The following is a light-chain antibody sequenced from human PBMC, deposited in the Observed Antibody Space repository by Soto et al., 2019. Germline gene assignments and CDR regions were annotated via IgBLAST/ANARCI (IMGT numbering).Light chain of an antibody. Sequence: EIVLTQSPGTLSLSPGERATLSCRASQSVSSSYLAWYQQKPGQAPRLLIYGASSRATGIPDRFSGSGPGTDCTLTISRLEPEDFAVYYCQQYGSSPLTFGGGNKVDIK. J-gene: IGKJ4*01. V-gene: IGKV3-20*01. CDR3: QQYGSSPLT. CDR2: GAS. CDR1: QSVSSSY.